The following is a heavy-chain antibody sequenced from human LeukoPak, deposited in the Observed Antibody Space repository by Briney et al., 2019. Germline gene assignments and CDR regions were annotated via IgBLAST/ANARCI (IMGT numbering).Heavy chain of an antibody. CDR3: ARVEAYCGGDCSEYFQH. Sequence: SVKVSCKASGGTFSSYAISWVRQTPGQGLEWMGRIIPIFGIANYAQKFQGRVTITADKSTSTAYMELSSLRSEDTAVYYCARVEAYCGGDCSEYFQHWGQGTLVTVSS. D-gene: IGHD2-21*02. CDR2: IIPIFGIA. V-gene: IGHV1-69*04. CDR1: GGTFSSYA. J-gene: IGHJ1*01.